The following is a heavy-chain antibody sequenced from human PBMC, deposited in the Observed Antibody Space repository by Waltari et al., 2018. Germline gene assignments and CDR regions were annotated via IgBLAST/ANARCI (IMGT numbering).Heavy chain of an antibody. V-gene: IGHV4-34*01. CDR2: IKHSGST. CDR3: ARWRSLPAAYNWFDP. CDR1: GGSFSGYY. Sequence: QVQLQQWGAGLLKPSETLSLTCAVYGGSFSGYYWSWIRQPPGKGLEWIGEIKHSGSTNYNPSLKSRVTISVDTSKNQFSLKLSSVTAADTAVYYCARWRSLPAAYNWFDPWGQGTLVTVSS. D-gene: IGHD2-2*01. J-gene: IGHJ5*02.